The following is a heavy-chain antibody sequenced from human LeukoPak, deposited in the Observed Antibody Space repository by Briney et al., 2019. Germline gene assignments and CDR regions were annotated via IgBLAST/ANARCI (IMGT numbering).Heavy chain of an antibody. D-gene: IGHD6-6*01. J-gene: IGHJ4*02. Sequence: GGSLRLSCAASGFTFSSYAMSWVRQAPGKGLEWVSAIGGSGDSTYYADSVKGRFTISRDNSKNTLYLQMNSLRAEDTAIYYCAKDGGIAARLVDYWGQGTLVTVSS. CDR1: GFTFSSYA. V-gene: IGHV3-23*01. CDR2: IGGSGDST. CDR3: AKDGGIAARLVDY.